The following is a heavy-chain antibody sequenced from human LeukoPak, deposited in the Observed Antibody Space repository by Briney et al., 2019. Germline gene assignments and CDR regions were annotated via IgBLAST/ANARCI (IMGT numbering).Heavy chain of an antibody. J-gene: IGHJ4*02. D-gene: IGHD1-1*01. CDR1: GFTFNTYS. V-gene: IGHV3-48*04. CDR3: AKSRSGSANWALQIFDN. Sequence: GGSLRLSCAVSGFTFNTYSMNWVRQAPGKGLEWVSYISSSSDIIYYADSVKGRFTISRDNAKNSLYLQMNSLRAEDTAVYYCAKSRSGSANWALQIFDNWGQGTLVTVSS. CDR2: ISSSSDII.